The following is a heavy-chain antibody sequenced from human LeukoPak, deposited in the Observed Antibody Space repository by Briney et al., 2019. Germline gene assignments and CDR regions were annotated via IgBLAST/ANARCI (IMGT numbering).Heavy chain of an antibody. CDR3: TTGVVGWYKDAFDI. D-gene: IGHD6-19*01. CDR1: GLPISSYT. J-gene: IGHJ3*02. Sequence: GGSLRLSCAASGLPISSYTMSWVRRAPGKGLEWVAVISYDGSNKYYADSVKGRFTISRDNSKNTLYLQMNSLKTEDTAVYYCTTGVVGWYKDAFDIWGQGTMVTVSS. V-gene: IGHV3-30*03. CDR2: ISYDGSNK.